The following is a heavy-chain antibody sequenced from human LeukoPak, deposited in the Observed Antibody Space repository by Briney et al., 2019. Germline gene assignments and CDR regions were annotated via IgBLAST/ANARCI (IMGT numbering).Heavy chain of an antibody. Sequence: GGSLRLSCAASGFTLSDYYMSWIRQAPGKGLEWVSYISSSGGTKYYADSVKGRFTISRDNAKNSLYLQMNSLRAEDTAVYYCARDSSGWYYFDYWGQGTLVSVSS. CDR1: GFTLSDYY. J-gene: IGHJ4*02. V-gene: IGHV3-11*01. CDR2: ISSSGGTK. D-gene: IGHD6-19*01. CDR3: ARDSSGWYYFDY.